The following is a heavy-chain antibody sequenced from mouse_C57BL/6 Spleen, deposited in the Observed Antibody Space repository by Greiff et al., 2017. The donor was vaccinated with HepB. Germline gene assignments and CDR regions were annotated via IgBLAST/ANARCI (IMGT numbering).Heavy chain of an antibody. V-gene: IGHV1-4*01. CDR1: GYTFTSYT. CDR3: ARSRGYYYGSSYGYFDY. J-gene: IGHJ2*01. CDR2: INPSSGYT. D-gene: IGHD1-1*01. Sequence: QVQLQQSGAELARPGASVKMSCKASGYTFTSYTMHWVKQRPGQGLEWIGYINPSSGYTKYNQKFKDKATLTADKSSSTAYMQLSSLTSEDSAVYYCARSRGYYYGSSYGYFDYWGQGTTLTVSS.